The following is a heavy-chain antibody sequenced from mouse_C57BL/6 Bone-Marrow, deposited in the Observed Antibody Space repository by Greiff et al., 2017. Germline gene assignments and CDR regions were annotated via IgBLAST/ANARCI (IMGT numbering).Heavy chain of an antibody. CDR2: IYPGDGDT. J-gene: IGHJ4*01. V-gene: IGHV1-80*01. CDR3: ARGNYSNYLYYAMDY. D-gene: IGHD2-5*01. Sequence: QVQLQQSGAELVKPGASVKISCKASGYAFSSYWMNWVKQRPGKGLEWIGQIYPGDGDTNYNGKFKGKATLTADKSSSTAYMQLSSLTSEDSAVYFCARGNYSNYLYYAMDYWGQGTSVTVSS. CDR1: GYAFSSYW.